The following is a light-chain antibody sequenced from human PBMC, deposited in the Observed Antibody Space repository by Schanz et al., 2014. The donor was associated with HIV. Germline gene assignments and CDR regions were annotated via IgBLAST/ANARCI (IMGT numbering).Light chain of an antibody. CDR1: SRDVDSNNY. CDR2: DVS. V-gene: IGLV2-14*01. J-gene: IGLJ2*01. Sequence: QSVLTQPASVSGSPGQSITISCTGTSRDVDSNNYVSWYQQCPGKAPKLMIYDVSNRPSGVSNRFSGSKSGNTASLTISGLQAEDEADYYCSSYANTDTVLFGGGTKLTVL. CDR3: SSYANTDTVL.